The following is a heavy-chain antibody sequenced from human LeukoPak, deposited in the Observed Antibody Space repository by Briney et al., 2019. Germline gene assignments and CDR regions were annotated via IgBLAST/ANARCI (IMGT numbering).Heavy chain of an antibody. CDR2: ISWDGGTT. J-gene: IGHJ4*02. V-gene: IGHV3-43*01. CDR3: AKDGASRRNSSATGY. D-gene: IGHD6-25*01. CDR1: GFTFDDYT. Sequence: GGSLRLSCAASGFTFDDYTMHWGRHGPGKGLQWGSLISWDGGTTYYADSVKGRFTISRDNSKNSLYLQMNSLRTEDTALYYCAKDGASRRNSSATGYWGQGTLVSVFS.